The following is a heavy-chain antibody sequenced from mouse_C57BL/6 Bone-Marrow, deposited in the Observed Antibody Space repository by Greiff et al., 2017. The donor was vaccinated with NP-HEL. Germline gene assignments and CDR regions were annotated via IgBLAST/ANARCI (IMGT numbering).Heavy chain of an antibody. CDR3: ARYYGSSPPYWYFDV. V-gene: IGHV1-18*01. CDR2: INPNNGGT. CDR1: GYTFTDYN. J-gene: IGHJ1*03. D-gene: IGHD1-1*01. Sequence: VQLQQSGPELVKPGASVKIPCKASGYTFTDYNMDWVKQSHGKSLEWIGDINPNNGGTIYNQKFKGKATLTVDKSSSTAYMELRSLTSEDTAVYYCARYYGSSPPYWYFDVWGTGTTVTVSS.